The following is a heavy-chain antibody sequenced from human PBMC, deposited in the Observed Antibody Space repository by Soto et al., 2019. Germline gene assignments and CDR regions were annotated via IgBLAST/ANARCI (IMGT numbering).Heavy chain of an antibody. CDR2: IYYSGST. Sequence: PSETLSLTCTVSGGSISSYYWSWIRQPPGKGLGWIGYIYYSGSTNYNPSLKSRVTISADTSKNQFSLKLSSVTAADTAVYYCARSGYTGNDPRLNFDFWGQGTLVTVSS. CDR1: GGSISSYY. D-gene: IGHD5-12*01. CDR3: ARSGYTGNDPRLNFDF. V-gene: IGHV4-59*01. J-gene: IGHJ4*02.